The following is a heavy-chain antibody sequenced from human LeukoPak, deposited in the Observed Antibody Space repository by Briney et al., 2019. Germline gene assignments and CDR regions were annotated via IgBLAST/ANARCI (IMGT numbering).Heavy chain of an antibody. Sequence: ASVKVSCKASGYTFTGYYMHWVRQAPGQGLEWMGWINPNSGGTNCAQKFQGRVTMTRDTSISTAYMELSRLRSDDTAVYYCAREKLVGYYDSSGYIDYWGQGTLVTVSS. CDR1: GYTFTGYY. J-gene: IGHJ4*02. D-gene: IGHD3-22*01. CDR3: AREKLVGYYDSSGYIDY. V-gene: IGHV1-2*02. CDR2: INPNSGGT.